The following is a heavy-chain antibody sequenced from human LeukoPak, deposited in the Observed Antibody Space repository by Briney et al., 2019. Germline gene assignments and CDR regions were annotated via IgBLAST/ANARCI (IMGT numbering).Heavy chain of an antibody. J-gene: IGHJ2*01. CDR1: GGTFSSYA. V-gene: IGHV1-69*06. Sequence: GASVKVSCKASGGTFSSYAISWVRQAPGQGLEWMGGIIPIFGTANYAQKFQGRVTITADKSTSTAYMELSSLRSEDTAVYYCARDLKHGSGSYYRYWYFDLWGRGTLVTVSS. D-gene: IGHD3-10*01. CDR2: IIPIFGTA. CDR3: ARDLKHGSGSYYRYWYFDL.